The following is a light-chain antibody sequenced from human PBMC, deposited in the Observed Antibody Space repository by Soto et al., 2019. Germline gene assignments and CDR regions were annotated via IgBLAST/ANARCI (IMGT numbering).Light chain of an antibody. V-gene: IGKV1-27*01. CDR2: AAS. CDR3: QKYNSAPRT. Sequence: DIPMTQSPSSLSASVGDRVTITCRASQGIIDYLAWYQQKPGKAPKLLIYAASTLQSGVPSRFSGSGAGTDFTLTISSLQPEDVATYYCQKYNSAPRTFGQGTKVEIK. J-gene: IGKJ1*01. CDR1: QGIIDY.